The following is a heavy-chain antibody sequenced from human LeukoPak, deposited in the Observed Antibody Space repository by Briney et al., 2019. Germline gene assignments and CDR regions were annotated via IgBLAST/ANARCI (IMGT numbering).Heavy chain of an antibody. CDR1: GFTFSGSA. D-gene: IGHD1-26*01. CDR3: TRRDSGSYY. Sequence: PGGSLRLSCAASGFTFSGSAMRWVRQASGKGLEWVGRIRSKANSYATAYAASVKGRFTISRDDSKNTAYLQMNSLKTEDTAVYYCTRRDSGSYYWGQGTLVTVSS. CDR2: IRSKANSYAT. J-gene: IGHJ4*02. V-gene: IGHV3-73*01.